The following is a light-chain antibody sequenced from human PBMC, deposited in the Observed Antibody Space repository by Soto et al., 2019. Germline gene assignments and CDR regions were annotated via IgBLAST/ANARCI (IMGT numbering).Light chain of an antibody. CDR3: LQDYNYPLT. V-gene: IGKV1-6*01. J-gene: IGKJ4*01. CDR1: QGIRND. CDR2: AAY. Sequence: AIQMTQSPSSLSASVGDSVTITCRASQGIRNDLGWYQQKPGKAPKLLIYAAYILKSGVPSRFSGSGSDTDFTLTISSLQPEDFATYYCLQDYNYPLTFGGGTKVEI.